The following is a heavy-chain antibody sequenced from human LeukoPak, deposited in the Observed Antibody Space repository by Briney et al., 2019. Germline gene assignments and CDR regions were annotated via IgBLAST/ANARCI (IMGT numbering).Heavy chain of an antibody. CDR3: ARDVEQWLVRVYYFDY. CDR1: GFTLSSYS. CDR2: ISSVSTTI. D-gene: IGHD6-19*01. Sequence: PGGSLRLSCATSGFTLSSYSMNWGRQAPGKGLGWVSYISSVSTTIYYADSVKGRFTISRDKAKNSLYLQMNSRRAEDTDVYYCARDVEQWLVRVYYFDYWGQGTLVTVSS. J-gene: IGHJ4*02. V-gene: IGHV3-48*01.